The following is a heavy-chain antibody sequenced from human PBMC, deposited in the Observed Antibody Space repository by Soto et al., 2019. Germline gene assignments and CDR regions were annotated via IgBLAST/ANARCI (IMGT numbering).Heavy chain of an antibody. J-gene: IGHJ4*02. Sequence: ASVKVSCKASGYTFTSYGISWVRQAPGQGLEWMGWISAYNGNTNYAQKLQGRVTMTTDTSTSTAYMELRSLRSDDTAVYYCARVALRCGSYSWSFDYWGQGTLVTVSS. CDR2: ISAYNGNT. D-gene: IGHD1-26*01. V-gene: IGHV1-18*01. CDR3: ARVALRCGSYSWSFDY. CDR1: GYTFTSYG.